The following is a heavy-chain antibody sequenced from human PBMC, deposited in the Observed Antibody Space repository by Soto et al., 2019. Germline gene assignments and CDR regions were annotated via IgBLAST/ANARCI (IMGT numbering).Heavy chain of an antibody. CDR1: GFTFSSYW. CDR2: TKQDGSEK. V-gene: IGHV3-7*01. Sequence: EVQLLESGGGVVPPGGSLSLSCAASGFTFSSYWMNCVRQAPGKGLEGVANTKQDGSEKYYVDSVKGRFTFTRDNTKNSLYLQMNSLRAEDTALYYCARELSFAYWGQGTLVTVSS. CDR3: ARELSFAY. J-gene: IGHJ4*02.